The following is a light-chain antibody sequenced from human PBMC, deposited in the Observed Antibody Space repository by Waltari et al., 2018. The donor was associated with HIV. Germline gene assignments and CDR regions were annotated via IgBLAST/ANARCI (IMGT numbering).Light chain of an antibody. J-gene: IGKJ2*01. V-gene: IGKV3-15*01. CDR3: QQYNNWPLS. CDR1: QSFSSD. Sequence: EIVMTQSPATLSVSPGERATLSCRASQSFSSDLAWYQHKPGQAPRLLIYGASTRAAGIPARFRGSGSGTEFTLTISSLQSEDFAVNYCQQYNNWPLSFGQGTKLEIK. CDR2: GAS.